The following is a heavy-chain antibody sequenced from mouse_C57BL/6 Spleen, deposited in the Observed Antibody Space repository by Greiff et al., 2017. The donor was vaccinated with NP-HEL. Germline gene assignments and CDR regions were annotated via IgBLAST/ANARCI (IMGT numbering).Heavy chain of an antibody. D-gene: IGHD1-1*01. J-gene: IGHJ4*01. Sequence: QVTLKEPGPGILQPSQTLSLTCSFSGFSLSTFGMGVGWIRQPSGTGLEWLAHIWWDDDQYYNPALKSQLTISKDTSKNQVVLKIANVDTADTATYYCARILYYGSSYYYAMDYWGQGTSVTVSS. CDR2: IWWDDDQ. CDR1: GFSLSTFGMG. CDR3: ARILYYGSSYYYAMDY. V-gene: IGHV8-8*01.